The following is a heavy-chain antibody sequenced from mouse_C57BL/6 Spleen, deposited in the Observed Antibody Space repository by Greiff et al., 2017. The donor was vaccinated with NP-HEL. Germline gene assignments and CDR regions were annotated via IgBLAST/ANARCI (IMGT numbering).Heavy chain of an antibody. D-gene: IGHD3-3*01. J-gene: IGHJ2*01. V-gene: IGHV1-76*01. CDR1: GYTFTDYY. CDR3: ARGGLDPYYFDY. CDR2: IYPGSGNT. Sequence: QVHVKQSGAELVRPGASVKLSCKASGYTFTDYYINWVKQRPGQGLEWIARIYPGSGNTYYNEKFKGKATLTAEKSSSTAYMQLSSLTSEDSAVYFCARGGLDPYYFDYWGQGTTLTVSS.